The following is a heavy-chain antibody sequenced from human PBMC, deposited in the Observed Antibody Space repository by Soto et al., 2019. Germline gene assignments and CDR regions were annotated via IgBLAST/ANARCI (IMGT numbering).Heavy chain of an antibody. D-gene: IGHD6-13*01. J-gene: IGHJ4*02. Sequence: SVKVSCKASGGTFSSYAISWVRQAPGQGLEWMGGIIPIFGTANYAQKFQGRVTITADESTSTAYMELSSLRSEDTAVYYCARESAAGTHFDYWGQGTLVTVSS. CDR2: IIPIFGTA. V-gene: IGHV1-69*13. CDR1: GGTFSSYA. CDR3: ARESAAGTHFDY.